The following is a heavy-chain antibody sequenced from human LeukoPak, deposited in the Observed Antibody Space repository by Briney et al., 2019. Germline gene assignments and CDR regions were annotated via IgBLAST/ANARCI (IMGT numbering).Heavy chain of an antibody. CDR3: ARDGGIAVAGTWFDP. CDR2: INHSGST. D-gene: IGHD6-19*01. J-gene: IGHJ5*02. Sequence: MTSETLSLTCAVYGGSFSGYYWSWIRQPPGKGLEWIGEINHSGSTNYNPSLKSRVTISVDTSKNQFSLKLSSVTAADTAVYYCARDGGIAVAGTWFDPWGQGTLVTVSS. CDR1: GGSFSGYY. V-gene: IGHV4-34*01.